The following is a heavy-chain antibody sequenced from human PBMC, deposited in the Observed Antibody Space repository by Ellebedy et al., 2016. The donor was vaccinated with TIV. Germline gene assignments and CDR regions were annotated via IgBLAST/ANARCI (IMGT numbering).Heavy chain of an antibody. CDR3: ARSSGGGSTAMGFDC. Sequence: MPSETLSLTCSVSAGSIKSYYWNWIRQPPGKGLEWTGYIYYSGTTNYNPSLKSRVPISVDTSKNQFSLKLSPVTAADTAVYYCARSSGGGSTAMGFDCWGQGTLVTVSS. CDR1: AGSIKSYY. J-gene: IGHJ4*02. V-gene: IGHV4-59*08. D-gene: IGHD5-18*01. CDR2: IYYSGTT.